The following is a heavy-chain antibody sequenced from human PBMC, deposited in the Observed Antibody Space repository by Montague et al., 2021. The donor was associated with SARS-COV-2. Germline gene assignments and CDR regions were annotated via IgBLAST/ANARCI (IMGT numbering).Heavy chain of an antibody. CDR2: ISISGST. CDR1: GGSISSGSYY. Sequence: LSLTCTVSGGSISSGSYYWSWIRQPAGKGLEWIGRISISGSTNYNPSLKGRVTISVDTSKNQFSLKLSSVTAADTAVYYCAGDIAVAGLFDYWGQGTLVTVSS. V-gene: IGHV4-61*02. D-gene: IGHD6-19*01. J-gene: IGHJ4*02. CDR3: AGDIAVAGLFDY.